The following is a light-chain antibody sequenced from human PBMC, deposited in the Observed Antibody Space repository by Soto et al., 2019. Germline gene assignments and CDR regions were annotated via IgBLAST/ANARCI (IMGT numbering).Light chain of an antibody. CDR2: GSS. CDR1: SSNIGAGYD. CDR3: QSYDSSLSGVV. Sequence: QSVLTQPPSVSGAPGQRVTISFTGSSSNIGAGYDGHWYQQLPGTAPQLVIYGSSKLPSGVPDRFSGSKSGTSASLAITGLQAEDEADYYCQSYDSSLSGVVFGRGNQLTV. J-gene: IGLJ2*01. V-gene: IGLV1-40*01.